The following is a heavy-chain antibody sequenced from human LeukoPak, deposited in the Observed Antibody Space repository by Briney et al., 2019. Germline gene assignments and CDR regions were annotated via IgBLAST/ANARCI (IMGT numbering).Heavy chain of an antibody. J-gene: IGHJ4*02. D-gene: IGHD5-18*01. CDR3: ARHPLLYGYLDDY. CDR2: IIPIFGIA. V-gene: IGHV1-69*04. CDR1: GGTFSSYA. Sequence: SVKVSCKASGGTFSSYAISWVRQAPGQGLEWMGRIIPIFGIANYAQEFQGRVTITADKSTSTAYMELSSLRSEDTAVYYCARHPLLYGYLDDYWGQGTLVTVSS.